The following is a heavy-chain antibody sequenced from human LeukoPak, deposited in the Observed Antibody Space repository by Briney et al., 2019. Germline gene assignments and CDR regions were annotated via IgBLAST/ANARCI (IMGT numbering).Heavy chain of an antibody. CDR3: ARLYYYGSGPLNWFDP. Sequence: GGSLRLSCAASGFTFSNYVMHWVRQAPGKGLEWVAFIRYDGSNKYYADSVKGRFTISRDNSKNTLYLQMNSLRAEDTAVYYCARLYYYGSGPLNWFDPWGQGTLVTVSS. V-gene: IGHV3-30*02. J-gene: IGHJ5*02. CDR2: IRYDGSNK. CDR1: GFTFSNYV. D-gene: IGHD3-10*01.